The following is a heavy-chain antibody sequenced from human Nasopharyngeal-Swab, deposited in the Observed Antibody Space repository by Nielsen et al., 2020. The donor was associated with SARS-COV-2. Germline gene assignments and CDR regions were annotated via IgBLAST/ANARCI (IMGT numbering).Heavy chain of an antibody. J-gene: IGHJ5*02. CDR1: GFTFSSPA. Sequence: GGSLRLSCVASGFTFSSPAMSWVRQAPGKGLEWVSGLIENGVDPYYAESVKGRFTVSRDNSRNTLYLQMNSLRAEDTAIYYGAKDYRLQDPKHFDPWGQGILVTVSS. V-gene: IGHV3-23*01. CDR2: LIENGVDP. D-gene: IGHD2/OR15-2a*01. CDR3: AKDYRLQDPKHFDP.